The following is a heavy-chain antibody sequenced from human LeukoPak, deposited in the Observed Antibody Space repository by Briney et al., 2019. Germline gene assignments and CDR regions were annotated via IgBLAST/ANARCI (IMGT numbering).Heavy chain of an antibody. Sequence: SETLSLTCTVSGGSISRHYWSWIRQPPGKGLEWIGYVFYTGSTNYNPSLKSRVTISLDTSKNQFSLKLSSVTAADTAVYYCGRDALVGYFSYYYMDVWGKGTTVTVSS. CDR1: GGSISRHY. CDR3: GRDALVGYFSYYYMDV. J-gene: IGHJ6*03. D-gene: IGHD2-15*01. CDR2: VFYTGST. V-gene: IGHV4-59*11.